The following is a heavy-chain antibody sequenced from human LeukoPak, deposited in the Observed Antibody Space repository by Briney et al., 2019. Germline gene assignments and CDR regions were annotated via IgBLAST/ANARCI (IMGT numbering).Heavy chain of an antibody. CDR1: GFXFSSYS. V-gene: IGHV3-21*01. Sequence: GGSLRLSCAASGFXFSSYSMNWVRQAPGKGLEWVSSISSSSNYIYYADSVKGRFTISRDNAKNSLYLQLDSLRAEDTAVYYCARDKRQERWPDYWGQGTLVTVSS. CDR2: ISSSSNYI. CDR3: ARDKRQERWPDY. J-gene: IGHJ4*02. D-gene: IGHD5-24*01.